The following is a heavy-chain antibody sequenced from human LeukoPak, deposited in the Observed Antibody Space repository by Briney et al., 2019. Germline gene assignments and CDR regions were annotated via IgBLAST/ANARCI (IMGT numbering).Heavy chain of an antibody. Sequence: PGGSLRLSCAASGFSVSNTYMSWVRQAPGKGLEWVSVIYSGGSTYYADSVKGRFTISRDNSKNTVYLQLNNLRVEDTAVYYCARYHTALNYWGQGTLVTASS. CDR3: ARYHTALNY. CDR2: IYSGGST. D-gene: IGHD5-18*01. J-gene: IGHJ4*02. CDR1: GFSVSNTY. V-gene: IGHV3-53*01.